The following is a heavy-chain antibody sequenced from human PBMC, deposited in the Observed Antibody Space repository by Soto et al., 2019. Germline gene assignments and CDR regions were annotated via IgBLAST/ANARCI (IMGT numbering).Heavy chain of an antibody. CDR3: ARNVVVPAARDDRNWFDP. J-gene: IGHJ5*02. CDR1: GGSISSYY. CDR2: IYYSGST. Sequence: SETLSLTCTVSGGSISSYYWSWIRQPPGKGLEWIGYIYYSGSTNYNPSLKSRVTISVDTSKNQFSLKLSSVTAADTAVYYCARNVVVPAARDDRNWFDPWGQGTLVTVSS. V-gene: IGHV4-59*01. D-gene: IGHD2-2*01.